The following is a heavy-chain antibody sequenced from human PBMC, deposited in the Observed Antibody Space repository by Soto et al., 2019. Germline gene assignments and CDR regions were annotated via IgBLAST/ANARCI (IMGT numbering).Heavy chain of an antibody. CDR2: IGDDGRV. CDR3: AIPPPIEVAGPDY. Sequence: SETLSLTCTVSGGSISGSPYHWGWIRQPPGKGLEWIGSIGDDGRVYYNPSLRGRATLLVDTSNNRLSLNLNSVTAADTAVYYCAIPPPIEVAGPDYWGQGILVTVSS. J-gene: IGHJ4*02. CDR1: GGSISGSPYH. D-gene: IGHD3-22*01. V-gene: IGHV4-39*02.